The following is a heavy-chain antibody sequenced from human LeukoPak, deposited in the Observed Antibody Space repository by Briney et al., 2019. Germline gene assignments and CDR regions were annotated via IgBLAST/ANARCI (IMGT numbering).Heavy chain of an antibody. V-gene: IGHV3-23*01. CDR1: GFTFSSYE. J-gene: IGHJ4*02. CDR3: AGILTGYYFDY. Sequence: GGSLRLSCAASGFTFSSYEMNWVRQAPGKGLEWVSAISGSGGSTYYADSVKGRFTISRDNSKNTLYLQVNSLRAEDTAVYYCAGILTGYYFDYWGQGTLVTVSS. CDR2: ISGSGGST. D-gene: IGHD3-9*01.